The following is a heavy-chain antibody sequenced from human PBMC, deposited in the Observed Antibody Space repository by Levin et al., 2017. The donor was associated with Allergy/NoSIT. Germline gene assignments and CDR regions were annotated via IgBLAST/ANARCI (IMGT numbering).Heavy chain of an antibody. D-gene: IGHD3-9*01. CDR3: ARGARSLWGITISP. Sequence: SETLSLTCAVYDGSFSGYYWSWIRQPPGKGLEWIGEINHSGSTNYNPSLKSRVTISVDTSKNQFSLKLRSVTAADTAVYYCARGARSLWGITISPWGQGTLVTVSS. CDR1: DGSFSGYY. J-gene: IGHJ4*02. V-gene: IGHV4-34*01. CDR2: INHSGST.